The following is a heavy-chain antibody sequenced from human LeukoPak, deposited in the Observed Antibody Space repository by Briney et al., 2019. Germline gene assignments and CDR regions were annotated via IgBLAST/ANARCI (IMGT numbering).Heavy chain of an antibody. CDR2: IYHSGST. CDR3: ARSGLRPTYNWFDP. J-gene: IGHJ5*02. V-gene: IGHV4-30-2*01. Sequence: SQTLSLTCAVSGGSISSGGYSWRWIRQPPGKGLEWIGYIYHSGSTYYNPSLKSRVTISVDRSKNQFSLKLSSVTAADTAVYYCARSGLRPTYNWFDPWGQGTLVTVSS. D-gene: IGHD5-12*01. CDR1: GGSISSGGYS.